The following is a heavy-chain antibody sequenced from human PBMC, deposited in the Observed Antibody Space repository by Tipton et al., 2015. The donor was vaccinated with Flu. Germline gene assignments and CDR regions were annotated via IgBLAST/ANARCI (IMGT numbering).Heavy chain of an antibody. V-gene: IGHV3-23*01. D-gene: IGHD2-2*01. CDR1: GFTFSRYA. CDR2: LSGGGGTT. Sequence: SLRLSCAASGFTFSRYAMSWVRQAPGKGLERVASLSGGGGTTFFADSVKGRFTISRDNSKNTLYLQMNGLRAEDSAVYYCAKDSRYCTSTRCYVRPNAEYFQHWGQGTLVTVSS. J-gene: IGHJ1*01. CDR3: AKDSRYCTSTRCYVRPNAEYFQH.